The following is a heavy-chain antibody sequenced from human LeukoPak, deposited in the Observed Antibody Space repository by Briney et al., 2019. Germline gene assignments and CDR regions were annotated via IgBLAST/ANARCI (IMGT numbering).Heavy chain of an antibody. J-gene: IGHJ4*02. CDR2: AFYTGNT. CDR1: GGSINGGVSY. D-gene: IGHD6-19*01. Sequence: SETLSLTRTVSGGSINGGVSYWGWIRQSPGKGLEWIGSAFYTGNTYYNPSLESRITIGVDTSRDQFTLKMKSVTASDTAVYFCARGRGQWLASRDWGQGILVTVSS. CDR3: ARGRGQWLASRD. V-gene: IGHV4-39*01.